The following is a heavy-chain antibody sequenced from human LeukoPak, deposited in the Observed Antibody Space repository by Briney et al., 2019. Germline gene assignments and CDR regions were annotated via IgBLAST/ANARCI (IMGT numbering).Heavy chain of an antibody. V-gene: IGHV3-30-3*01. CDR2: ISYDGSNK. Sequence: GGSLRLSCAASGFTFSSYAMHWVRQAPGKGLEWVAVISYDGSNKYYADSVKGRFTISRDNAKNSLYLQMNSLRAEDTAVYYCARGVRYFDWLLRKWPTFDYWGQGTLVTVSS. CDR3: ARGVRYFDWLLRKWPTFDY. D-gene: IGHD3-9*01. CDR1: GFTFSSYA. J-gene: IGHJ4*02.